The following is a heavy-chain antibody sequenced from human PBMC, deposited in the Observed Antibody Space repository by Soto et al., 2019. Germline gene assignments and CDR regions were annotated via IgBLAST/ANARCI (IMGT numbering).Heavy chain of an antibody. V-gene: IGHV3-11*01. D-gene: IGHD2-15*01. J-gene: IGHJ3*02. CDR2: IGNRGTPI. CDR3: ARSAYCGGGSCYPWGAFDI. Sequence: QEQLVESGGGLVKTGGSLRLSCAASGFTFSDYYMSWIRQAPGKGLEWVAYIGNRGTPIYYVDSMKGRFTISRDNARNSLYLQMNRLRAEDTAVYYCARSAYCGGGSCYPWGAFDIWGQGTTVTVS. CDR1: GFTFSDYY.